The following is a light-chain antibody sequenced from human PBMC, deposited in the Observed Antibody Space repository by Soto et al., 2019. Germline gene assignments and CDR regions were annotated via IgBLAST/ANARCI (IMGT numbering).Light chain of an antibody. CDR2: DAS. CDR1: QSVSSY. V-gene: IGKV3-11*01. CDR3: QQRSNWPPIFT. Sequence: EIVLTQSPATLSLSPGERATLSCRASQSVSSYLAWYQQKPGQAPRLLIYDASNRATGIPARLSGSGSGTDFTLTISSLEPEDFAVYYCQQRSNWPPIFTFGPGTKVDIK. J-gene: IGKJ3*01.